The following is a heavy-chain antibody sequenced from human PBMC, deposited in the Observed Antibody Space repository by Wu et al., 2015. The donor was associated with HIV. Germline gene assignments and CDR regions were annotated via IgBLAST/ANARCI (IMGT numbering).Heavy chain of an antibody. D-gene: IGHD3-10*01. J-gene: IGHJ3*02. CDR2: ISAYNGYT. Sequence: QVQLVQSGAEVKKPGASVKLSCKAAGYTFTNYYIQWVRQAPGQGLEWMGWISAYNGYTYYAQKLQGRVTMTTDTSTNTAYMELRSLRSDDTAVYYCARVNVQFRGVIGAFDIWGQGTMVTVSS. CDR3: ARVNVQFRGVIGAFDI. CDR1: GYTFTNYY. V-gene: IGHV1-18*04.